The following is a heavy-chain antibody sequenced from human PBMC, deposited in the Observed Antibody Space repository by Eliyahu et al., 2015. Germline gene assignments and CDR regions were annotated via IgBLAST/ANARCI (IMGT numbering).Heavy chain of an antibody. V-gene: IGHV1-46*03. Sequence: QVQLVQSGAEVKKPGASVKVSCKASGXTFTSYYMHWXRQAPGQGLEWMGIINPSGGSTSYAQKFQGRVTMTRDTSTSTVYMELSSLRSEDTAVYYCARAFVGYCSGGSCYPTIDYYYYMDVWGKGTTVTVSS. CDR3: ARAFVGYCSGGSCYPTIDYYYYMDV. D-gene: IGHD2-15*01. J-gene: IGHJ6*03. CDR1: GXTFTSYY. CDR2: INPSGGST.